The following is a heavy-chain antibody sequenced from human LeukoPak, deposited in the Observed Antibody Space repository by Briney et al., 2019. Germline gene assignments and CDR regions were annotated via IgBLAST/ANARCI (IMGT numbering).Heavy chain of an antibody. J-gene: IGHJ5*02. D-gene: IGHD4-11*01. Sequence: PGGSLRLFCGDSGFTYSKYAISGLRDAPGEGLEWVSTISGSGYSTYYADSVKGRFTISRDNSKNTLYLQMNSLRDDDTAVYYCAKVPTTWGQGTLVTVSS. CDR1: GFTYSKYA. V-gene: IGHV3-23*01. CDR3: AKVPTT. CDR2: ISGSGYST.